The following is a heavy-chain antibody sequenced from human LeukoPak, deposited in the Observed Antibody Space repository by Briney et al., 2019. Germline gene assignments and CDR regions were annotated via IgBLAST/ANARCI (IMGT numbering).Heavy chain of an antibody. CDR2: IYYSGST. Sequence: SETLSLTCTDSGGSISSYYWSWIRQPPGKGLEWIGYIYYSGSTNYNPSLKSRVTISVDTSKNQFSLKLGSVTAADTAVYYCARDRLDSSGYYPFDYWGQGTLVTVSS. V-gene: IGHV4-59*12. CDR1: GGSISSYY. J-gene: IGHJ4*02. CDR3: ARDRLDSSGYYPFDY. D-gene: IGHD3-22*01.